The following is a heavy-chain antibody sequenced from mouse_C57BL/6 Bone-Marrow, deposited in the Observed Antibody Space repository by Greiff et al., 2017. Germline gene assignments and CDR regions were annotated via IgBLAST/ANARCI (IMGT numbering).Heavy chain of an antibody. V-gene: IGHV5-9*01. Sequence: EVNVVESGGGLVKPGGSLKLSCAASGFTFSSYTMSWVRQTPEKRLEWVATISGGGGNTYYPDSVKGRFTISRDNAKHTLYLQMSSLRSEDTALYYCANLVTGRDYWGQGTSVTVSS. D-gene: IGHD4-1*01. CDR3: ANLVTGRDY. CDR2: ISGGGGNT. CDR1: GFTFSSYT. J-gene: IGHJ4*01.